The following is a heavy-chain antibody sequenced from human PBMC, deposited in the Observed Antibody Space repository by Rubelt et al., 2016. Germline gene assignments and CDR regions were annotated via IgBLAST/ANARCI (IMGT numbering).Heavy chain of an antibody. CDR2: INHSGST. CDR3: ARGKEGLGVTMMDY. CDR1: GGSFSGYY. J-gene: IGHJ4*02. Sequence: QVQLQQWGAGLLKPSETLSLTCAVYGGSFSGYYWSWIRQPPGTGLEWIGEINHSGSTNYNPALKSRVTISVDTSKNQFSLKLSSVTAADTAVYYCARGKEGLGVTMMDYWGQGTLVTVSS. V-gene: IGHV4-34*01. D-gene: IGHD3-22*01.